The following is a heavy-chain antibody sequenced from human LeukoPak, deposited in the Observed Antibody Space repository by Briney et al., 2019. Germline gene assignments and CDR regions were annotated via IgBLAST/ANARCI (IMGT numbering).Heavy chain of an antibody. D-gene: IGHD3-3*01. J-gene: IGHJ4*02. CDR1: GFTFSSYA. V-gene: IGHV3-11*01. Sequence: GGSLRLSCAASGFTFSSYAMSWIRQAPGKGLEWVAYISDTGKTIYYADSVKGRFTISRDNAKKSLYLQVDGLRAEDTAVYYCATVHFGYFDYWGRGTLVTVSS. CDR3: ATVHFGYFDY. CDR2: ISDTGKTI.